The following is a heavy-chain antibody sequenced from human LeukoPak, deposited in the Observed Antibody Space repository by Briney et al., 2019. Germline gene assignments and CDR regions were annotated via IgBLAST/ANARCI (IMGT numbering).Heavy chain of an antibody. D-gene: IGHD6-6*01. V-gene: IGHV1-18*01. CDR1: GYTFTSYG. CDR2: ISAYNGNT. J-gene: IGHJ3*02. CDR3: ATSIAARRTFDAFDI. Sequence: ASVKVSCKASGYTFTSYGISWVRQAPGQGLEWMGWISAYNGNTNYAQKLQGRVTMTTDTSTSTAYMELRSLRSDDTAVYYCATSIAARRTFDAFDIWGQGTMVTVSS.